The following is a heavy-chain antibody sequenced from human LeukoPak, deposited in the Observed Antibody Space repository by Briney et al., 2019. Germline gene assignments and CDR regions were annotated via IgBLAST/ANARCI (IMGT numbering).Heavy chain of an antibody. CDR1: SGSISRYY. CDR3: ARGKDSYFDY. CDR2: IDHTGST. J-gene: IGHJ4*02. Sequence: PSETLSLTCTVSSGSISRYYWNWVRQPPGKGLEWIGYIDHTGSTNYNPSLRSRVTMSIDKSKNQFSLKLTSVTAADTAVYYCARGKDSYFDYWGQGTLVTVSS. V-gene: IGHV4-59*01. D-gene: IGHD2-15*01.